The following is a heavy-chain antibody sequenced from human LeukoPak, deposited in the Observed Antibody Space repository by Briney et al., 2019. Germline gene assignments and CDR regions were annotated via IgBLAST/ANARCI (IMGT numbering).Heavy chain of an antibody. V-gene: IGHV3-66*04. D-gene: IGHD2-2*01. CDR1: GFTVSSNH. CDR3: VRPKHSSTSWLHYGMDV. Sequence: GGSLRLSCTVSGFTVSSNHMTWVRQAPGKGLEWVSLIYSGGGTYYADSVKGRFTISRDSSRDTLYLQMNILRAEDTAVYYCVRPKHSSTSWLHYGMDVWGQGTTVTVSS. CDR2: IYSGGGT. J-gene: IGHJ6*02.